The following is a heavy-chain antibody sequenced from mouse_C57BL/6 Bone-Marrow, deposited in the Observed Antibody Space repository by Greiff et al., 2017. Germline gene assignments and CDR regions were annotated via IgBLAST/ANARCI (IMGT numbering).Heavy chain of an antibody. CDR1: GYTFTDYY. CDR3: ARITTVEAWFAY. CDR2: INPYNGGT. D-gene: IGHD1-1*01. J-gene: IGHJ3*01. Sequence: EVQLQQSGPVLVKPGASVKMSCKASGYTFTDYYMNWVKQSHGKSLEWIGVINPYNGGTSYNQKFKGKATLTVDKSSSTAYMELNSLTSEDSAVYYCARITTVEAWFAYWGQGTLVTVSA. V-gene: IGHV1-19*01.